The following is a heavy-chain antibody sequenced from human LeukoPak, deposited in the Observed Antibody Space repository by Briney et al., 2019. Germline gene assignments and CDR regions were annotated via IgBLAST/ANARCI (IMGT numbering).Heavy chain of an antibody. V-gene: IGHV4-38-2*02. Sequence: SETLSLTCNVSGYSISSAYYEGWIRQPPGKGLEWIGSISHSGSTYHNPSLKSRVTISVDTSKKQFSLKLSSVTAADTAVYYCARGYDSSGYIYYNYYMDVWGKGTTVTVSS. J-gene: IGHJ6*03. CDR3: ARGYDSSGYIYYNYYMDV. D-gene: IGHD3-22*01. CDR1: GYSISSAYY. CDR2: ISHSGST.